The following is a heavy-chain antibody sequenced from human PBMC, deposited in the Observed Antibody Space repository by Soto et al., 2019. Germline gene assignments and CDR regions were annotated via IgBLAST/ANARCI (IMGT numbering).Heavy chain of an antibody. CDR2: ISAYNGNT. CDR3: ARVPYSSSGLGWFDP. CDR1: GYTFTSYG. Sequence: ASVKVSCKASGYTFTSYGISWVRQAPGQGLEWMGWISAYNGNTNYAQKLQGRVTMTTDTSTSTAYMELRSLRSDDTAVYYCARVPYSSSGLGWFDPWGQGTLVTVSS. D-gene: IGHD6-13*01. V-gene: IGHV1-18*01. J-gene: IGHJ5*02.